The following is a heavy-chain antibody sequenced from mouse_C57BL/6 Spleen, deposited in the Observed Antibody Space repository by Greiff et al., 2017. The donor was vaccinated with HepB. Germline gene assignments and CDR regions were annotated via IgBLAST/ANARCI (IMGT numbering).Heavy chain of an antibody. CDR2: IYPGYGDT. CDR1: GYAFSSYC. Sequence: VQLQESGAELVKPGASVKISCKASGYAFSSYCMNWVKQRPGKGLEWIGQIYPGYGDTNYNGKFKGKATLTADKSSSTAYMQLSSLTSEDSAVYFCARSEVYYGSSYGYWGQGTTLTVSS. V-gene: IGHV1-80*01. D-gene: IGHD1-1*01. CDR3: ARSEVYYGSSYGY. J-gene: IGHJ2*01.